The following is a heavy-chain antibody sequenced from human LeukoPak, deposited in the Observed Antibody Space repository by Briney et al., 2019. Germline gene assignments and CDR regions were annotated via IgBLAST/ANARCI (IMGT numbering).Heavy chain of an antibody. V-gene: IGHV1-69*04. Sequence: ASVKVSCKASGGTFSSYAISWVRQAPGQGLEWMGRITPILGIANYAQKFQGRVTITADKSTSTAYMELSSLRSEDTAVYYCARDVTAMATFDYWGQGTLVTVSS. J-gene: IGHJ4*02. CDR2: ITPILGIA. D-gene: IGHD5-18*01. CDR1: GGTFSSYA. CDR3: ARDVTAMATFDY.